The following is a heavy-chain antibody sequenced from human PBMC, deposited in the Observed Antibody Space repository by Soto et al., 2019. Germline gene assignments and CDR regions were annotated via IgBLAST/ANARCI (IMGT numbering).Heavy chain of an antibody. CDR3: ARMFYDFWSGYSEWFDP. CDR1: GFTFNTYG. V-gene: IGHV3-30-3*01. J-gene: IGHJ5*02. CDR2: LSYNGSTK. D-gene: IGHD3-3*01. Sequence: GGSLRLSCVASGFTFNTYGFHWVRQAPGKGLEWVAVLSYNGSTKYYADSVKGRFTISRDNSKNTLYLQMNSLRVEDTAVYYCARMFYDFWSGYSEWFDPWGQGTLVTASS.